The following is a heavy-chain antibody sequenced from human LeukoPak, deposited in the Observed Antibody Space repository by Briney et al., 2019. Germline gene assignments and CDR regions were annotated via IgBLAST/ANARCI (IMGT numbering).Heavy chain of an antibody. J-gene: IGHJ4*02. Sequence: GGSLRLSCAASGFTVSSNYMSWVRQAPGKGLEWVSVIYSGGSTYYADSVKGRFTISRDNAKNSLHLQLNSLRAEDTAVYYCAKDDEGYIYWGQGTLVTVSS. V-gene: IGHV3-53*01. CDR3: AKDDEGYIY. CDR2: IYSGGST. CDR1: GFTVSSNY. D-gene: IGHD5-18*01.